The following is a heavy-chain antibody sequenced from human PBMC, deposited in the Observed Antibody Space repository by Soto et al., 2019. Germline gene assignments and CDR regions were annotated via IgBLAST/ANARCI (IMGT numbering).Heavy chain of an antibody. Sequence: ASVKVSCKASGGTFSSYAISWVRQAPGQGLEWMGGIIPIFGTANYAQKFQGRVTITADESTSTAYMELSSLRSEDTAVYYCARDSQPLSTAAVLFDYWGQGTLVTVSS. V-gene: IGHV1-69*13. D-gene: IGHD6-13*01. CDR3: ARDSQPLSTAAVLFDY. J-gene: IGHJ4*02. CDR2: IIPIFGTA. CDR1: GGTFSSYA.